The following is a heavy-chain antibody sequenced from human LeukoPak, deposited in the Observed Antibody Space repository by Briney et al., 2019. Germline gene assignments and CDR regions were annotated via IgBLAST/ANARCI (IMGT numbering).Heavy chain of an antibody. J-gene: IGHJ4*02. CDR3: ARAGYSSGYHADY. CDR2: IIPIFGTA. D-gene: IGHD5-18*01. Sequence: ASVRVSCKASGGTFSSYAISWVRQAPGQGLEWMGGIIPIFGTANYAQKFQGRVTITADKSTSTAYMELSSLRSEDTAVYYCARAGYSSGYHADYWGQGTLVTVSS. CDR1: GGTFSSYA. V-gene: IGHV1-69*06.